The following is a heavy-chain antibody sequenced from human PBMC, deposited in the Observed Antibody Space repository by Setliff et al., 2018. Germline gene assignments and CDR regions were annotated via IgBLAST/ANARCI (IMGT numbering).Heavy chain of an antibody. CDR1: GGSISSGGYY. D-gene: IGHD6-19*01. CDR3: ARSRTIAVKGGVFAV. Sequence: PSETLSLTCTVSGGSISSGGYYWSWIRQHPGKGLEWIGYIYYSGSTSYYNPSLKSRVTISVDTSKNQFSLKLGFVAAADTAVYYCARSRTIAVKGGVFAVWGRGTLVTVSS. CDR2: IYYSGSTS. J-gene: IGHJ2*01. V-gene: IGHV4-31*03.